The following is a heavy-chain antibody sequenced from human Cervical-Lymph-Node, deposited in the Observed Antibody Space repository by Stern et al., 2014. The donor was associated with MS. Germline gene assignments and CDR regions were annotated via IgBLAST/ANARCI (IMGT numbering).Heavy chain of an antibody. CDR1: GFTFSDYS. CDR2: ITNSGASM. Sequence: EVQLVESGGGLVTPGGSLRLSCAASGFTFSDYSMNWVRQAPGKGLEWVSSITNSGASMYYGDSVKGRFTIPRDNAKNTLYLQMDSLSAEDTATYFCASTLHGGLYNWFDPWGQGTLVTVSS. CDR3: ASTLHGGLYNWFDP. D-gene: IGHD2-2*01. J-gene: IGHJ5*02. V-gene: IGHV3-21*01.